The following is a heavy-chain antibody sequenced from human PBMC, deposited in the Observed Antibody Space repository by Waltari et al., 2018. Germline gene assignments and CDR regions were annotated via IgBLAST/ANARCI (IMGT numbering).Heavy chain of an antibody. V-gene: IGHV3-66*01. Sequence: EVQLVESGGDLVQPGGSLRLSCAASGFTVSNNYMSWVRQAPGKGLEWFSLIYSGGTTYYADSVKGRFTISRDKSNNTLYLQMNSLRAEDTSVYYCSTRHYWGQGTLVTVSS. J-gene: IGHJ4*02. CDR2: IYSGGTT. CDR1: GFTVSNNY. CDR3: STRHY.